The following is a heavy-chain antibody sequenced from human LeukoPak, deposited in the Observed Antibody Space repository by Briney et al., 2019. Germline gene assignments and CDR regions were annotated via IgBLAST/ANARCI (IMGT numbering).Heavy chain of an antibody. J-gene: IGHJ6*02. CDR3: ARAKEQWLEDYYYYGMDV. D-gene: IGHD6-19*01. V-gene: IGHV1-8*01. CDR2: MNPNSGNT. CDR1: GYTFTSYD. Sequence: ASVKVSCKASGYTFTSYDINWVRQATGQGLEWMGWMNPNSGNTGYAQKFQGRVTMTRNTSISTAYMGLSSLRSEDTAVYYCARAKEQWLEDYYYYGMDVWGQGTTVTVSS.